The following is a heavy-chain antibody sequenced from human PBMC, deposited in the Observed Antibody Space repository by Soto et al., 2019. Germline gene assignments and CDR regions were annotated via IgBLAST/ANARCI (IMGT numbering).Heavy chain of an antibody. J-gene: IGHJ4*02. V-gene: IGHV4-31*03. D-gene: IGHD3-22*01. Sequence: PSETLSLTCTVSGGSISSGGYYWSWIRQHPGKGLEWIGYIYYSGSTYYNPSLKSRVTMSVDTSKNQFSLKLSSVTAADTAVYYCARGRGLIVVVITPDYFDYWGQGTLVTVSS. CDR2: IYYSGST. CDR1: GGSISSGGYY. CDR3: ARGRGLIVVVITPDYFDY.